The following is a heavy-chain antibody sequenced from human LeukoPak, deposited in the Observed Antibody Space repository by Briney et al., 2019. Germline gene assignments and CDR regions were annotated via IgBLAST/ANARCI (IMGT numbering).Heavy chain of an antibody. Sequence: GGSLRLSCAASAVTVSNNYMSWVRQAPGKGLEWVSLIYSGGSTYYADSVKGRFTISRDNSKNTVYLQMNSLKAEDTAVYYCAKDPRSGGYFDYWGQGTLVTVSS. D-gene: IGHD1-26*01. CDR2: IYSGGST. CDR3: AKDPRSGGYFDY. CDR1: AVTVSNNY. V-gene: IGHV3-66*01. J-gene: IGHJ4*02.